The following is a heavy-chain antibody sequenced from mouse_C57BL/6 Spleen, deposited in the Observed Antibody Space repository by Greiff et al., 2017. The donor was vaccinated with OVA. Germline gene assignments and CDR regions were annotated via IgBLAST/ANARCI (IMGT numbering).Heavy chain of an antibody. J-gene: IGHJ2*01. V-gene: IGHV1-80*01. Sequence: VQLQQSGAELVKPGASVKISCKASGYAFSSYWMNWVKQRPGKGLEWIGQIYPGDGDTNYNGKFKGKATLTADKSSSTAYMQLSSLTSEDSAVYFCARLGLLPPFDYWGQGTTLTVSS. D-gene: IGHD2-3*01. CDR2: IYPGDGDT. CDR3: ARLGLLPPFDY. CDR1: GYAFSSYW.